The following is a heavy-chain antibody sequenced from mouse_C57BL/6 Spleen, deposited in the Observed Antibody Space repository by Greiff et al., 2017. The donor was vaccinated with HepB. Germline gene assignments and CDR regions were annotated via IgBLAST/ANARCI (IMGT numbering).Heavy chain of an antibody. D-gene: IGHD3-2*02. CDR3: TTGSGYGY. J-gene: IGHJ2*01. CDR2: IDPENGDT. Sequence: VQLKQSGAELVRPGASVKLSCTASGFNIKDDYMHWVKQRPEQGLEWIGWIDPENGDTEYASKFQGKATITADTSSNTAYLQLSSLTSEDTAVYYCTTGSGYGYWGQGTTLTVSS. V-gene: IGHV14-4*01. CDR1: GFNIKDDY.